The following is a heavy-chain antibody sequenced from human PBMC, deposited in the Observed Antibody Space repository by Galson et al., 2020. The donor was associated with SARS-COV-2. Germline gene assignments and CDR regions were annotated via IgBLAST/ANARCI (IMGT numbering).Heavy chain of an antibody. CDR1: GFTFSSYG. J-gene: IGHJ4*02. V-gene: IGHV3-33*01. CDR2: IWSDGSNK. CDR3: ARDWAHYYDSSGYYF. D-gene: IGHD3-22*01. Sequence: GGSLRLSCAASGFTFSSYGMHWVRQAPGKGLEWVAVIWSDGSNKYYADSVKGRFTISRDNSKNTLYLQMNSLRAEDTAVYYCARDWAHYYDSSGYYFWGQGTLVTVSS.